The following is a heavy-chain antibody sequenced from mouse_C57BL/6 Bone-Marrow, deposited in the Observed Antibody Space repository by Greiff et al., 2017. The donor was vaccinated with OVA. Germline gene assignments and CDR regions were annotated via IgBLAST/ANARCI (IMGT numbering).Heavy chain of an antibody. CDR1: GYTFTSYG. CDR3: AREATGAY. Sequence: VQLQESGAELARPGASVKLSCKASGYTFTSYGISWVKQRTGQGLEWIGEIYPRGGITYYNEKFKGKATLTADKSSSTAYMELRSLTSDDSAVYICAREATGAYWGQGTLVTVSA. J-gene: IGHJ3*01. V-gene: IGHV1-81*01. CDR2: IYPRGGIT.